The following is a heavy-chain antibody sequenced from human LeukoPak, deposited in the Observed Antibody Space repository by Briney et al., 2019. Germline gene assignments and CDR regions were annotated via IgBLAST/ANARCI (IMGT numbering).Heavy chain of an antibody. CDR1: GYTFTGYY. CDR2: INPNSGGT. Sequence: ASVKVSCKASGYTFTGYYMHWVRQAPGQGLEWMGWINPNSGGTNYAQKFQGRVTMTRDASISTAYMVLSRLRSDDTAVYYCARGPPDYQLPEMNYYYYYMDVWGKGTTVTVSS. D-gene: IGHD2-2*01. J-gene: IGHJ6*03. V-gene: IGHV1-2*02. CDR3: ARGPPDYQLPEMNYYYYYMDV.